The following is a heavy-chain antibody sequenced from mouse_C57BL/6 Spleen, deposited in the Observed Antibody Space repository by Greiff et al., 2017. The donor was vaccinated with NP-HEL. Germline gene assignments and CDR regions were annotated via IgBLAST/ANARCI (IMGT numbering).Heavy chain of an antibody. J-gene: IGHJ4*01. CDR2: ISSGSSTI. CDR1: GFTFSDYG. V-gene: IGHV5-17*01. CDR3: ARKWLLRGGAMDY. D-gene: IGHD2-3*01. Sequence: EVQRVESGGGLVKPGGSLKLSCAASGFTFSDYGMHWVRQAPEKGLEWVAYISSGSSTIYYADTVKGRFTISRDNAKNTLFLQMTRLRSEDTAMYYCARKWLLRGGAMDYWGQGTSVTVSS.